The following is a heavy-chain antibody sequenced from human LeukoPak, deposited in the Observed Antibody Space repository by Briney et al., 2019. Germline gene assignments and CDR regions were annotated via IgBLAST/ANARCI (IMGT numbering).Heavy chain of an antibody. Sequence: PGGSLRLSCVASGFTFSSQTMNWVRQAPGKGLEWVSSISSTSSHIYYADSVKGRFTISRDNAKNSLYLQMNSLRAEDTALYHCARKGVGGELGGFDYWGQGTLVTVSS. CDR3: ARKGVGGELGGFDY. V-gene: IGHV3-21*04. CDR1: GFTFSSQT. D-gene: IGHD3-16*01. J-gene: IGHJ4*02. CDR2: ISSTSSHI.